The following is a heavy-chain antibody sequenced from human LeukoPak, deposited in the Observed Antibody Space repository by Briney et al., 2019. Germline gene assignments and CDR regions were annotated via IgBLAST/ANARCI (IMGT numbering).Heavy chain of an antibody. CDR1: GGTFSSYA. J-gene: IGHJ6*03. CDR2: IIPIFGTA. V-gene: IGHV1-69*05. CDR3: ARSPDPYCSSTSCYRGSRFYMDV. Sequence: SVKVSCKASGGTFSSYAISWVRQAPGQGLEWMGGIIPIFGTANYAQKFQGRVTITTDESTSTAYMELSSLRSKDTAVYYCARSPDPYCSSTSCYRGSRFYMDVWGKGTTVTVSS. D-gene: IGHD2-2*02.